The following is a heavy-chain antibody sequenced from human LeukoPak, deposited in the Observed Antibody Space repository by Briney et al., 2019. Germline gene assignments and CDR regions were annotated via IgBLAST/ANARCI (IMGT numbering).Heavy chain of an antibody. J-gene: IGHJ6*03. CDR1: GGSISSYY. CDR3: ARTLGYCSSTSCYNYYYYYMDV. Sequence: SETLSLTCTVSGGSISSYYWSWIRQPPGKGLEWIGYTYTSGSTNYNPSLKSRVTISVDTSKNQFSLKLSSVTAADTAVYYCARTLGYCSSTSCYNYYYYYMDVWGKGTTVTVSS. V-gene: IGHV4-4*09. D-gene: IGHD2-2*02. CDR2: TYTSGST.